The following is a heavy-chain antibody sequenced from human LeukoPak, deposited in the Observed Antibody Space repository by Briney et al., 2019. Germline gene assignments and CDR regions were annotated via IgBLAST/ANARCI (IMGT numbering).Heavy chain of an antibody. CDR3: AKDPYSGSYFDY. CDR1: GFTFSSYA. J-gene: IGHJ4*02. V-gene: IGHV3-23*01. CDR2: ISGSGGTT. D-gene: IGHD1-26*01. Sequence: GGSLRLSCAASGFTFSSYAMSWVRQAPGKGLEWVSGISGSGGTTYYADSVKGRFTISRDNSKNTLYLQMNCLRAEDTAVYYCAKDPYSGSYFDYWGQGTLVTVSS.